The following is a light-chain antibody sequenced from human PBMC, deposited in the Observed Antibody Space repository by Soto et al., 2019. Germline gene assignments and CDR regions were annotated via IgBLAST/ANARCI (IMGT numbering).Light chain of an antibody. CDR2: EVT. J-gene: IGLJ2*01. V-gene: IGLV2-14*01. CDR3: SSFTTSTVVV. CDR1: NSDIGVYNY. Sequence: QSVLTQPASVSESPGQSITISCTGTNSDIGVYNYVSWYQQHPGKAPILLIYEVTHRPSGISSRFSGSKSGNTASLTISGLQTDDEASYFCSSFTTSTVVVFGGGTKLTVL.